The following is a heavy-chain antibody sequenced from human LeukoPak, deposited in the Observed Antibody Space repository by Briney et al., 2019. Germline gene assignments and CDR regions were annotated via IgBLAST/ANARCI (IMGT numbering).Heavy chain of an antibody. CDR3: ARHITMVRGVRADHFDY. CDR2: IYYSGST. CDR1: GGSVSSGSDY. J-gene: IGHJ4*02. D-gene: IGHD3-10*01. Sequence: SETLSLTCTVSGGSVSSGSDYWSWIRQPPGKGLEWIGYIYYSGSTNYNPSLKSRVTISVDTSKNQFSLKLSSVTAADTAVYYCARHITMVRGVRADHFDYWGQGTLVTVSP. V-gene: IGHV4-61*01.